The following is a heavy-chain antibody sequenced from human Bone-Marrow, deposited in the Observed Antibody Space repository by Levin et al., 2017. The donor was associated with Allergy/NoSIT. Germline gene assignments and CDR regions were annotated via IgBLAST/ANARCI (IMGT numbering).Heavy chain of an antibody. V-gene: IGHV4-4*07. Sequence: SETLSLTCTVSGGSISSYYWSWIRQPAGKGLEWIGRIYTSGSTNYNPSLKSRVTMSVDTSKNQFSLKLSSVTAADTAVYYCARDWAEGPYYYDYGMDVWGQGTTVTVSS. D-gene: IGHD6-19*01. CDR3: ARDWAEGPYYYDYGMDV. CDR2: IYTSGST. J-gene: IGHJ6*02. CDR1: GGSISSYY.